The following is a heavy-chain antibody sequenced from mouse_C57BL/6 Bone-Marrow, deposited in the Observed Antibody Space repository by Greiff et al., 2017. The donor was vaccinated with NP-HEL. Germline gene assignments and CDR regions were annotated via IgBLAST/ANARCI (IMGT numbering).Heavy chain of an antibody. J-gene: IGHJ4*01. Sequence: VQLQQSGPGLVQPSQSLSITCTVSGFSFTSYGVHWVRQSPGKGLEWLGVIWSGGSTDYNAAFISRLSISKDNSKSQVFFKMNSLQADDTAIYYCARIYYGILYYAMDYWGQGTSVTVSS. CDR1: GFSFTSYG. D-gene: IGHD2-1*01. V-gene: IGHV2-2*01. CDR3: ARIYYGILYYAMDY. CDR2: IWSGGST.